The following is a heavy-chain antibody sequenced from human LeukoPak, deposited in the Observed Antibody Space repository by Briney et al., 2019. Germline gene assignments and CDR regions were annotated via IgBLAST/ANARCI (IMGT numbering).Heavy chain of an antibody. CDR1: GFTFSSYA. CDR3: AIRGPLGGAYFDH. CDR2: IYYSGST. Sequence: GSLRLSCAASGFTFSSYAMSWVRQAPGKGLEWIGSIYYSGSTYYNPSLKSRVTISVDTSKNLFSLKLSSVTAADTAVYYCAIRGPLGGAYFDHWGQGTLVTVSS. J-gene: IGHJ4*02. D-gene: IGHD3-16*01. V-gene: IGHV4-59*05.